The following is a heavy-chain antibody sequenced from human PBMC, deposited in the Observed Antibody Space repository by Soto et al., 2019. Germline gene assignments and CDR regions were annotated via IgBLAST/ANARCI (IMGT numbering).Heavy chain of an antibody. CDR3: ARLHYGDSRDRDFDY. D-gene: IGHD4-17*01. CDR2: INPHSGGT. J-gene: IGHJ4*02. CDR1: GYTFTGYY. Sequence: QVQLVQSGAEVKKPGASVKVSCKATGYTFTGYYMHWVQQAPGQGPEWMGWINPHSGGTNYAQKFQGRVTMHRDTSISTAYMELGRLRSDDTAVYYGARLHYGDSRDRDFDYWGRGTLVSVSS. V-gene: IGHV1-2*02.